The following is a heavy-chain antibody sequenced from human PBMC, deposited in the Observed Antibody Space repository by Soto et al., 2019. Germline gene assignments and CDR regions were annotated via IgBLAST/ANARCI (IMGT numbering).Heavy chain of an antibody. CDR2: IYHSGST. Sequence: QVQLQESGPGLVKPSGTQSLTCAVSSGSISSSNWWSWVRQPPGKGLEWIGEIYHSGSTNYNPSLTSRVTISVDKSKNQFSLKLSSVTAEDTAVYYCATKDLVAAGRIPAFDIWGQGTMVTVSS. CDR1: SGSISSSNW. CDR3: ATKDLVAAGRIPAFDI. J-gene: IGHJ3*02. D-gene: IGHD6-13*01. V-gene: IGHV4-4*02.